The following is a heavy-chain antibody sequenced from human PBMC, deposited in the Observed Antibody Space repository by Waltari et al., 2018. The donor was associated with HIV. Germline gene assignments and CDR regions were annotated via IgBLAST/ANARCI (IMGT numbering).Heavy chain of an antibody. D-gene: IGHD3-22*01. CDR3: ARPSYYYDSSGYAFDI. CDR1: GGSFSGYY. CDR2: INHSGST. V-gene: IGHV4-34*01. Sequence: QVQLQQWGAGLLKPSETLSLTCDVYGGSFSGYYGSWIRQPPGKGLEWIGEINHSGSTNYNPSLKSRVTISVDTSKNQFSLKLSSVTAADTAVYYCARPSYYYDSSGYAFDIWGQGTMVTVSS. J-gene: IGHJ3*02.